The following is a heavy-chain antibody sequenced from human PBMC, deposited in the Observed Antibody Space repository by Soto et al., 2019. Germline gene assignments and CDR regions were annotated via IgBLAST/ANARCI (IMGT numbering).Heavy chain of an antibody. Sequence: EVQLVESGGGLVQPGRSLRLSCAASGFTFDDYAMHWVRQAPGKGLEWVSGISWNSGSIGSADSVKGRFTISTDNAKNSLYLQMNGLGAEHTAMYYCAKGLTPRYYDSSSACDCWGQGTLVTVS. J-gene: IGHJ4*02. CDR2: ISWNSGSI. D-gene: IGHD3-22*01. CDR1: GFTFDDYA. CDR3: AKGLTPRYYDSSSACDC. V-gene: IGHV3-9*01.